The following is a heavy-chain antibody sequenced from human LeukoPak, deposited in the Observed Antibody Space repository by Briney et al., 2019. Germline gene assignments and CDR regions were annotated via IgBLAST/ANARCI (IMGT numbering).Heavy chain of an antibody. D-gene: IGHD1-26*01. J-gene: IGHJ4*02. Sequence: PGGSLRLSCAASGFTVGTNYMSWVRQAPGKGLEWVSLIYSGGSTYYADSVKGRFTISRDSSKNTLYLQMNSLRAEDTAVYYCARGWELGYFDYWGQGTLVTVSS. CDR2: IYSGGST. CDR3: ARGWELGYFDY. CDR1: GFTVGTNY. V-gene: IGHV3-53*01.